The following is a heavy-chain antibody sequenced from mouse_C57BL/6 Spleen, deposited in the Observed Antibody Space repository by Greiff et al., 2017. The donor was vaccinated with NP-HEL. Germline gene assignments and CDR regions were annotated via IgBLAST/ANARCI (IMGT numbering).Heavy chain of an antibody. CDR3: ARDDYDGANYYAMDY. D-gene: IGHD2-4*01. CDR1: GYTFTSYG. Sequence: VQLVESGAELARPGASVKLSCKASGYTFTSYGISWVKQRTGQGLEWIGEIYPRSGNTYYNEKFKGKATLTADKSSSTAYMELRSLTSEDSAVYFCARDDYDGANYYAMDYWGQGTSVTVSS. V-gene: IGHV1-81*01. J-gene: IGHJ4*01. CDR2: IYPRSGNT.